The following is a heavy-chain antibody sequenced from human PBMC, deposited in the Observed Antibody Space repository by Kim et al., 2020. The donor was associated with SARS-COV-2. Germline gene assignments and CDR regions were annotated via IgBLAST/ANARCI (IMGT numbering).Heavy chain of an antibody. CDR3: AKDSGSFSGDY. Sequence: VSVKVSCKASGYTFTKFHMHWVRQAPGQGLEWMGIISPSGDHTRFAQKFQGRVTLTRDTSTSTVSMDLSSLRSDDTATYYCAKDSGSFSGDYWGQGTLVT. CDR2: ISPSGDHT. J-gene: IGHJ4*02. D-gene: IGHD1-26*01. CDR1: GYTFTKFH. V-gene: IGHV1-46*01.